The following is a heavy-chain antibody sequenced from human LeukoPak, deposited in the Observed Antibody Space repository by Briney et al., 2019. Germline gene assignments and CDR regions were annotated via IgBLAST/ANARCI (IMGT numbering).Heavy chain of an antibody. D-gene: IGHD6-13*01. CDR2: IIPIFGTA. CDR1: GGTFISYA. V-gene: IGHV1-69*13. Sequence: SVKVSCKASGGTFISYAISWVRQAPGQGLEWMGGIIPIFGTANYAQKFQRRVTITEDESTSTAYMELSSLRSEDTAVYYCARSAAAGPEPYYFDYWGQGTLVTVSS. J-gene: IGHJ4*02. CDR3: ARSAAAGPEPYYFDY.